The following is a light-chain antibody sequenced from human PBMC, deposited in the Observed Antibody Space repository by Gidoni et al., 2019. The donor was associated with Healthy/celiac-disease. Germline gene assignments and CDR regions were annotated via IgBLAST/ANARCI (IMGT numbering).Light chain of an antibody. CDR2: AAS. V-gene: IGKV1-39*01. CDR3: QQSYSTPHT. Sequence: IQMAPSPSSLSASVVDRVTITCRASQSISSYLNWYQQKPGKAPKLLIYAASSLQSGVPSRFSGSGSGTDFTLTISSLQPEDFATYYCQQSYSTPHTFGGGTKVEIK. J-gene: IGKJ4*01. CDR1: QSISSY.